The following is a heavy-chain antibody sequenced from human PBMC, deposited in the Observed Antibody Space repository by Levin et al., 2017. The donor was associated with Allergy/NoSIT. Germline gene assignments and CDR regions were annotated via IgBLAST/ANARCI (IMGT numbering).Heavy chain of an antibody. CDR3: ARDLPRLRSIHRACAFDI. Sequence: GGSLRLSCAASGFTFSSYSMNWVRQAPGKGLEWVSYISSSSSTIYYADSVKGRFTISRDNAKNSLYLQMNSLRDEDTAVYYCARDLPRLRSIHRACAFDIWGQGTMVTVSS. CDR1: GFTFSSYS. D-gene: IGHD4-17*01. CDR2: ISSSSSTI. J-gene: IGHJ3*02. V-gene: IGHV3-48*02.